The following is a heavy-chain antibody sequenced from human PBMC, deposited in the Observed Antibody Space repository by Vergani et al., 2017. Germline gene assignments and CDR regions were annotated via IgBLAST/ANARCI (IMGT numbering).Heavy chain of an antibody. V-gene: IGHV3-21*01. D-gene: IGHD2-15*01. J-gene: IGHJ6*03. CDR2: ISSSSSYI. Sequence: EVQLVESGGGLVKPGGSLRLSCAASGFTFSSYSRNWVRQAPGKGLEWVSSISSSSSYIYYADSVKGRFTISRDNAKNSLYLQMNSLRAEDTAVYYCARAGRYCSGGSCYPYYYYYMDVWGKGTTVTVSS. CDR1: GFTFSSYS. CDR3: ARAGRYCSGGSCYPYYYYYMDV.